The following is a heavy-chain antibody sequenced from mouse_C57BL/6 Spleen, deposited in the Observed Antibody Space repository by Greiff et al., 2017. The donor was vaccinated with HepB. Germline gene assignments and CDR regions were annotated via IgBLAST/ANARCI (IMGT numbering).Heavy chain of an antibody. CDR1: GFNIKDYY. D-gene: IGHD1-1*01. V-gene: IGHV14-2*01. CDR3: ARGGYYYGSSYPYAMDY. CDR2: IDPEDGET. J-gene: IGHJ4*01. Sequence: VQLKQSGAELVKPGASVKLSCTASGFNIKDYYMHWVKQRTEQGLEWIGRIDPEDGETKYDPKFQGKATITADTSSNTAYLQLSSLTSEDTNVYYCARGGYYYGSSYPYAMDYWGQGTSVTVSS.